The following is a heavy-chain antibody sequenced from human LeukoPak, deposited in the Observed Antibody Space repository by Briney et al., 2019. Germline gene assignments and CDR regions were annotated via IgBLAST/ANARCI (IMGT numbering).Heavy chain of an antibody. V-gene: IGHV1-46*01. D-gene: IGHD3-22*01. Sequence: GASVKVSCKASGYTFTSYHIHWVRQAPGQGLEWMGIINPTGGSTSYAQKFQDRVTMTRDTSSSTVYMELSSLRSEDTAVYYCASGVASYYDSSDYTFDYWGQGTLVTVSS. CDR2: INPTGGST. CDR3: ASGVASYYDSSDYTFDY. CDR1: GYTFTSYH. J-gene: IGHJ4*02.